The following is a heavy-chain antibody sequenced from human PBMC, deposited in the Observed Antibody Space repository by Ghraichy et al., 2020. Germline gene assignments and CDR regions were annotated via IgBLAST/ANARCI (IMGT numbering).Heavy chain of an antibody. CDR3: VRDGGDIAARGPYYGMDV. Sequence: GGSLRLPCAASGFTFSSYSMNWVRQAPGKGLDWVSSITSSGTYKYYADSVKGRFTISRDNAKNSVYLQMNSLRAEDTAVYYCVRDGGDIAARGPYYGMDVWGQGTTVTVSS. D-gene: IGHD6-6*01. CDR2: ITSSGTYK. J-gene: IGHJ6*01. V-gene: IGHV3-21*01. CDR1: GFTFSSYS.